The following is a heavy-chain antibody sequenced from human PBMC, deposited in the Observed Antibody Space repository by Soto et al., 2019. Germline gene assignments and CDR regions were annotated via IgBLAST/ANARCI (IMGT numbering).Heavy chain of an antibody. CDR2: ITKNSDRT. J-gene: IGHJ4*02. D-gene: IGHD5-12*01. CDR3: AEGGFYDGFDY. V-gene: IGHV3-23*01. Sequence: EVQLLESGGGLVQPGGSLRLSCITSGFTFNNFAMSWVRQAPRKGLEWVSSITKNSDRTYYAASVKGRFTISRDNSRSAVFLQLNSLRDEDTALYYCAEGGFYDGFDYWGQGTLVTVSS. CDR1: GFTFNNFA.